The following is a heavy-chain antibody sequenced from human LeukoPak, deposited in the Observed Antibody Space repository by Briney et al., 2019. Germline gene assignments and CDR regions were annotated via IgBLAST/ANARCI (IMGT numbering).Heavy chain of an antibody. CDR1: GFTFSSSA. Sequence: GGSLRLSCGASGFTFSSSAMHWVRQGPGKGLEWVAYIAHHGNNKYYADSVKGRFTISRDNSKGSLYLQMNSTRADDTAVYYCAKDGSWSCTDWGQGTLVRVSS. CDR2: IAHHGNNK. V-gene: IGHV3-30*02. D-gene: IGHD2-8*02. J-gene: IGHJ4*02. CDR3: AKDGSWSCTD.